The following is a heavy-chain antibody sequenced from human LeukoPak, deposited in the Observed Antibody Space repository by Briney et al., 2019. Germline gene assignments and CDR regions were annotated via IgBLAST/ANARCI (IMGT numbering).Heavy chain of an antibody. CDR2: IKEDGSEK. D-gene: IGHD6-13*01. J-gene: IGHJ4*02. CDR1: GFMFSSYW. Sequence: GGSLRLSCAGSGFMFSSYWMSWVRQAPGKGLEWVANIKEDGSEKYYVDSVKGRFTISRDNAKNSLYLQMNSLTAEDTAVYYCARSAGSSNWYEGYYFDYWGQGTLVTVSS. V-gene: IGHV3-7*01. CDR3: ARSAGSSNWYEGYYFDY.